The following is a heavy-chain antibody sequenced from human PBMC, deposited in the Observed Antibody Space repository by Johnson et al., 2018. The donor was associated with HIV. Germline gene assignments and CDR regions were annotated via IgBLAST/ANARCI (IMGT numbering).Heavy chain of an antibody. V-gene: IGHV3-20*04. Sequence: VQLVESGGGVVQPARSLRLSCAASGFTFSTYGMHWARQAPGSVLAWVPGITWNGGSTRYADSVNGRSTISSDNAKTSLYLQMNRLRGEDTALYYCGRAPLYCTGGRCHPDAVDIWGQGTLVTVSS. J-gene: IGHJ3*02. CDR1: GFTFSTYG. CDR3: GRAPLYCTGGRCHPDAVDI. CDR2: ITWNGGST. D-gene: IGHD2-8*02.